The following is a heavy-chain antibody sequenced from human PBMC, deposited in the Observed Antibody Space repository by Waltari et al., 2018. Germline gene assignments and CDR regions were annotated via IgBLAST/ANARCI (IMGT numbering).Heavy chain of an antibody. D-gene: IGHD2-21*02. J-gene: IGHJ4*02. V-gene: IGHV3-30-3*01. CDR2: ISIDGSNR. CDR3: GRDGLGYKDNWYSFVNF. Sequence: QVQLVESGGGVVQPGKSLRLSCTASGFSLSEFHMHWVRQPAGKGLEWVAVISIDGSNRNYADSVKGRFTISRDISQNTLYLQMNTLGREDTAVYYCGRDGLGYKDNWYSFVNFWGQGTLVTVSS. CDR1: GFSLSEFH.